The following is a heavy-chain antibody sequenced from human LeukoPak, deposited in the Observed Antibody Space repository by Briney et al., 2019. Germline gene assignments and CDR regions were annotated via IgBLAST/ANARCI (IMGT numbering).Heavy chain of an antibody. Sequence: PGGSLRLFCAASGFTFSDYFMSWVRQAPGKGLEWLSYINGRGTYIDYAESLKGRITISRDNAQNSLYLQMNSLRVEDTAVYYCARSGREATEIDYWGQGTLVTVSS. D-gene: IGHD1-1*01. CDR2: INGRGTYI. J-gene: IGHJ4*02. V-gene: IGHV3-11*06. CDR3: ARSGREATEIDY. CDR1: GFTFSDYF.